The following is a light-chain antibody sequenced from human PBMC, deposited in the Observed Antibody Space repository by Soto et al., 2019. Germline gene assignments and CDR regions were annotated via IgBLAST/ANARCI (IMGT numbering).Light chain of an antibody. Sequence: DITLTQSPSSLSASVGDRVSITCQASQDVINYLNWYQQKPGKAPKLLISDASNLETGVPSRFTGSGSGTHFTLTITNLQPEDFATHFCQQYDDLPLTFGGGTHVE. CDR2: DAS. V-gene: IGKV1-33*01. CDR1: QDVINY. J-gene: IGKJ4*01. CDR3: QQYDDLPLT.